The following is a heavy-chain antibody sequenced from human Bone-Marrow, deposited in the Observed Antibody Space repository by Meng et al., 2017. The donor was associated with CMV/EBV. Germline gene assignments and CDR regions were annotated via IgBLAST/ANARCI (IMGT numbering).Heavy chain of an antibody. J-gene: IGHJ6*02. CDR2: IYYSGST. CDR3: ARIKYSSSLSVYYYYGMDV. Sequence: SETLSLTCTVSDGSISNYYWNWIRQPPGKGLEWIGYIYYSGSTNYNPSLKSRVTISVDTSKNQFSLKLSSVTAADTAVYYCARIKYSSSLSVYYYYGMDVWGQGTTVTVSS. D-gene: IGHD6-6*01. CDR1: DGSISNYY. V-gene: IGHV4-59*01.